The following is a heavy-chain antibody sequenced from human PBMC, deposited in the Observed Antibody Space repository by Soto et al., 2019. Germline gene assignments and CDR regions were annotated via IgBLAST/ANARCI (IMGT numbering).Heavy chain of an antibody. J-gene: IGHJ6*02. CDR3: ARGMVRGVISYYYGMDV. CDR1: GGSISSGGYY. V-gene: IGHV4-31*11. CDR2: IYYSGST. Sequence: TLSLTCAVSGGSISSGGYYWSWIRQHPGKGLEWIGYIYYSGSTYYNPSLKSRVTISVDTSKNQFSLKLSSVTAADTAVYYCARGMVRGVISYYYGMDVWGQGTTVTVSS. D-gene: IGHD3-10*01.